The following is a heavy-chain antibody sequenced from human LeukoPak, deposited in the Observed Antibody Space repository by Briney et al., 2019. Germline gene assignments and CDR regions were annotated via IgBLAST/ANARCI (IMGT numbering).Heavy chain of an antibody. J-gene: IGHJ4*02. CDR3: ARGNDHNDYVPDY. V-gene: IGHV1-18*01. CDR1: GYPFTTYG. Sequence: ASVTVSCKTSGYPFTTYGFTWVRQAPGQGLEWMGWISPYNGNTNYAQKFQGRVTMTTDTSTSTAYMELRSLRSDDTAVYYCARGNDHNDYVPDYWGQGTLVTVSS. CDR2: ISPYNGNT. D-gene: IGHD3-16*01.